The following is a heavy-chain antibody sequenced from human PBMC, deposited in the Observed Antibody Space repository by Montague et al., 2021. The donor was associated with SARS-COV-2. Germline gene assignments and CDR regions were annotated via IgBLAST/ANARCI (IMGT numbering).Heavy chain of an antibody. CDR1: GGSFSDYY. V-gene: IGHV4-34*01. Sequence: SETLSLTCAVYGGSFSDYYWTWIRQPPGKGLEWIGEIDHSGTTNYNPSLKSRLSISVDTSKNQFSLTLNSVTAADTAVYYCARRGSSVWGVTVSAELDYWGQGILVIVSS. CDR2: IDHSGTT. CDR3: ARRGSSVWGVTVSAELDY. D-gene: IGHD3-10*01. J-gene: IGHJ4*02.